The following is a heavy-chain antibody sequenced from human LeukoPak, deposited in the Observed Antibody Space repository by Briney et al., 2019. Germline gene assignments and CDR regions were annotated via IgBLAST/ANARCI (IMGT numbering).Heavy chain of an antibody. J-gene: IGHJ4*02. CDR3: AKNGGYSYGLYYFDY. V-gene: IGHV3-48*03. CDR2: ISSSGSTI. CDR1: GFTFSSYE. Sequence: GGSLRLSCAASGFTFSSYEMNWVRQAPGKGLEWVSYISSSGSTIYYADSVKGRFTISRDNAKNSLYLQMNSLRAEDSAVYYCAKNGGYSYGLYYFDYWGQGTLVTVSS. D-gene: IGHD5-18*01.